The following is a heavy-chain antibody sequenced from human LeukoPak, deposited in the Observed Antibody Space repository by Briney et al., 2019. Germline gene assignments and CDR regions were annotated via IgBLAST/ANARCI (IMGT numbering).Heavy chain of an antibody. CDR2: INTNTGNP. J-gene: IGHJ4*02. V-gene: IGHV7-4-1*02. CDR3: AREMQQLVRGGLDH. CDR1: GYTFTSYA. D-gene: IGHD6-13*01. Sequence: GASVKVSCKAPGYTFTSYAMNWVRQAPGQGLEWMGWINTNTGNPTYAQGFTGRFVFSLDTSVSTAYLQISSLKAEDTAVYYCAREMQQLVRGGLDHWGQGTLVTVSS.